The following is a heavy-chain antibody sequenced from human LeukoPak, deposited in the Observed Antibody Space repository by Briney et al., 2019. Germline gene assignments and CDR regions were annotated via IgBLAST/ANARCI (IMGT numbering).Heavy chain of an antibody. CDR3: ARERIGGITVVVPAAIDY. CDR2: ISSSGSTI. CDR1: GFTFSDYY. J-gene: IGHJ4*02. Sequence: PGGSLRLSCAASGFTFSDYYMSWIRQAPGKGLEWVSYISSSGSTIYYADSVKGRFTISRDNAKNSLYLQMNSLRAEDTAVYYCARERIGGITVVVPAAIDYWGQGTLVTVSS. D-gene: IGHD2-2*01. V-gene: IGHV3-11*04.